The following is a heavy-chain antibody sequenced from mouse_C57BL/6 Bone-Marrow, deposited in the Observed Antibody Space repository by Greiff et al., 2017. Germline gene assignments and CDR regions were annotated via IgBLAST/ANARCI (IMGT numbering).Heavy chain of an antibody. CDR1: GYTFTDYE. CDR3: TRRDYDGYYFDY. J-gene: IGHJ2*01. V-gene: IGHV1-15*01. D-gene: IGHD2-4*01. Sequence: QVQLQQSGAELVRPGASVTLSCKASGYTFTDYEMHWVKQTPVHGLEWIGAIDPETGGTAYNQKFKGKAILTADKSSSTAYMELRSLTSEDSAVYYWTRRDYDGYYFDYWGQGTTLTVSS. CDR2: IDPETGGT.